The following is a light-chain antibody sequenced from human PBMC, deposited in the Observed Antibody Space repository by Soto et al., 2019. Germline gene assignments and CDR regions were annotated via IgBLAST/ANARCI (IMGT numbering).Light chain of an antibody. CDR1: NSNIGSNT. V-gene: IGLV2-14*01. CDR3: SSYTSSSIDYV. CDR2: EVS. Sequence: QSVLTQPPSASGTPGQRVTISCSGSNSNIGSNTVNWYQQLPGKAPKLMIYEVSNRPSGVSNRFSGSKSGNTASLTISGLQAEDEADYYCSSYTSSSIDYVFGTGTKVTVL. J-gene: IGLJ1*01.